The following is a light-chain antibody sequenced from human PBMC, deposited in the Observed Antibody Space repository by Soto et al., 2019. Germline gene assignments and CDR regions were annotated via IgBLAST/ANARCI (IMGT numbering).Light chain of an antibody. Sequence: QSVLTQPPSASGTPGQRVTISCSGSRSNIGSNYVYWYQQLPGTAPKLLIYRNNQRPSGVPDRFSGSKSGTSASLAISGLRSEDEADYYCAAWDDSLSGATFGGGTKLTVL. CDR2: RNN. CDR3: AAWDDSLSGAT. V-gene: IGLV1-47*01. J-gene: IGLJ2*01. CDR1: RSNIGSNY.